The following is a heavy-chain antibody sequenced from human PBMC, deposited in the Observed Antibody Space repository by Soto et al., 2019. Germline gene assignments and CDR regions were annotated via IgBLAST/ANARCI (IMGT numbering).Heavy chain of an antibody. Sequence: LRLSCAASGFTFRSYAMHWVRQSPGKGLEWVAVISYDGSNKYYADSVKGRFTISRDNSKNTLYLQMNSLRAEDTAVYYCARDRCSSTSCYKENYYYYYGMDVWGQGTTVTVSS. D-gene: IGHD2-2*02. CDR3: ARDRCSSTSCYKENYYYYYGMDV. J-gene: IGHJ6*02. CDR2: ISYDGSNK. V-gene: IGHV3-30-3*01. CDR1: GFTFRSYA.